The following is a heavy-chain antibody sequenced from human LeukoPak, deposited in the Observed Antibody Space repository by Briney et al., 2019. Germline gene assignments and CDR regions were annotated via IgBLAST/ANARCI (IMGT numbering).Heavy chain of an antibody. V-gene: IGHV1-18*01. CDR3: ARGGLLWFGELPPRYYYGMDV. J-gene: IGHJ6*02. CDR1: GYTFTSYG. Sequence: ASVTVSCKASGYTFTSYGISWVRQAPGQGLEWMGWISAYNGNTNYAQKLQGRVTMTTDTSTSTAYMELRSLRSDDTAVYYCARGGLLWFGELPPRYYYGMDVWGQGTTVTVSS. CDR2: ISAYNGNT. D-gene: IGHD3-10*01.